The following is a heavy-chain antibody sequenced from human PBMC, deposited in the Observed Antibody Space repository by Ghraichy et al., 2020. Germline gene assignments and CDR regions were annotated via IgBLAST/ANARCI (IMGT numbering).Heavy chain of an antibody. D-gene: IGHD2-2*01. J-gene: IGHJ4*02. CDR1: GFTFSSYA. CDR3: ARAAPRGDCSTTSCFYNF. V-gene: IGHV3-23*01. CDR2: ISDTDVTT. Sequence: GGSLRLSCAASGFTFSSYAMGWVRQAPGKGLEWVSAISDTDVTTYYADSVKGRFTISRDNAQNTVYLQMNSLRVEDTAVFFCARAAPRGDCSTTSCFYNFWGQGTLVTVTS.